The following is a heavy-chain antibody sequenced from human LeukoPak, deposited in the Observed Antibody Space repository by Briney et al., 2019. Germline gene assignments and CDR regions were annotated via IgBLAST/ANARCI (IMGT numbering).Heavy chain of an antibody. CDR3: AKDRHAYSSGWYYFDY. Sequence: HPGRSLRLSCAASGFTFSSYGMHWVRQAPGKGLEWVAVISYDGSNKYYADSVKGRFTISRDNSKNTLYLQMNSPRAEDTAVYYCAKDRHAYSSGWYYFDYWGQGTLVTVSS. V-gene: IGHV3-30*18. D-gene: IGHD6-19*01. CDR1: GFTFSSYG. CDR2: ISYDGSNK. J-gene: IGHJ4*02.